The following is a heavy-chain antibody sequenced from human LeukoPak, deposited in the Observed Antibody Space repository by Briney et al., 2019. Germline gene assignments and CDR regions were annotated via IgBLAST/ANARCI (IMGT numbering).Heavy chain of an antibody. J-gene: IGHJ4*02. CDR2: INTNGGRT. D-gene: IGHD5-24*01. CDR3: ARSFSGSREY. V-gene: IGHV3-74*01. CDR1: GFTLSDYW. Sequence: GGSLRLSCAASGFTLSDYWVHWIRQAPGKGLVWVSRINTNGGRTDYADSVKGRFTISRDNAKNTVSLQMNSLRAEDTAVYYCARSFSGSREYWGQGTRVTVSS.